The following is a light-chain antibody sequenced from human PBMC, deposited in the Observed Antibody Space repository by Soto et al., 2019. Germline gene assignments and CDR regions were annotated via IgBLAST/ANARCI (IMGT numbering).Light chain of an antibody. V-gene: IGKV1-5*01. J-gene: IGKJ5*01. CDR3: HSRA. CDR1: QTISRW. CDR2: DAS. Sequence: DIQLTQTPSTLSASVGDEVTITCRASQTISRWLAWYQQKPGRAPKLLIYDASTLESGVPSRFSGSGSDTEFTLTISRLQPDDFATYFCHSRAFGQGTRL.